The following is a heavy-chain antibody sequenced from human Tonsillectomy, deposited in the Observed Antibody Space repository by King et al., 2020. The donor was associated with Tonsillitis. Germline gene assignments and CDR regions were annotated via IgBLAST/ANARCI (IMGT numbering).Heavy chain of an antibody. CDR3: AKDNSGSYYFDY. V-gene: IGHV3-9*01. J-gene: IGHJ4*02. CDR2: ISWNSGSI. CDR1: GFTFDDYA. Sequence: VQLVESGGGLVQPGRSLRLSCAASGFTFDDYAMHWVRQAPGKGLEWVSGISWNSGSIDYAHSVKGRFTISRDNAKNSLYLQMNSLRAEDTALYYCAKDNSGSYYFDYWGQGTLVTVSS. D-gene: IGHD1-26*01.